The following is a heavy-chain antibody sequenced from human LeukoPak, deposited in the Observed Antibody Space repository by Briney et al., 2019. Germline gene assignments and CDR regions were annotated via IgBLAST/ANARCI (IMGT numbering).Heavy chain of an antibody. Sequence: GGSLRLSCAASGFTFNNYGMHWVRQAPGKGLEWVSSISSSSSYIYYADSVKGRFTISRDNAKNSLYLQMNSLRAEDTAVYYCARDLGFPRRITMVRGRRAENWLDPWGQETLVTVSS. D-gene: IGHD3-10*01. J-gene: IGHJ5*02. CDR1: GFTFNNYG. V-gene: IGHV3-21*01. CDR2: ISSSSSYI. CDR3: ARDLGFPRRITMVRGRRAENWLDP.